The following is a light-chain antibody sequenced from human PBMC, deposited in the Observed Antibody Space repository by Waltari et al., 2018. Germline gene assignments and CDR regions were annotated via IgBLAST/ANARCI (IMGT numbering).Light chain of an antibody. CDR3: SSYTSSNTWV. Sequence: QSALTQPASVSGSPGQSISISCTGTSSDIGGHNYVSWYQQHPGKAPILMIYEVSNRPSGVSSRFSCSKSGNTASLTISGLQAEDEADYYCSSYTSSNTWVFGGGTKLTVL. V-gene: IGLV2-14*01. CDR2: EVS. J-gene: IGLJ3*02. CDR1: SSDIGGHNY.